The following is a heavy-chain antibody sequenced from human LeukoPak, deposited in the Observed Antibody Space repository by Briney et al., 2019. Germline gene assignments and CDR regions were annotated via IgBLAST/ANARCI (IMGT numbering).Heavy chain of an antibody. Sequence: ASVKVSCKASGYTFTCYYMHWVRQAPGQGLEGMGWINPNSGGTNYAQKFQGRVTMTRDTSISTAYMELSRLRSDDTAVYYCARGGRVYGGNPKYYFDYWGQGTLVTVSS. CDR3: ARGGRVYGGNPKYYFDY. V-gene: IGHV1-2*02. D-gene: IGHD4-23*01. J-gene: IGHJ4*02. CDR1: GYTFTCYY. CDR2: INPNSGGT.